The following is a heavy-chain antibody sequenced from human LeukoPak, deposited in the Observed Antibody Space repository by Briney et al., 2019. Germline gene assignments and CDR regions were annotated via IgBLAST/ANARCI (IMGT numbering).Heavy chain of an antibody. CDR3: SRGRLFGDY. CDR2: ISGSGSTI. CDR1: GFTLSSYD. V-gene: IGHV3-48*03. D-gene: IGHD3-16*01. Sequence: GSLRLSRAASGFTLSSYDMNWVRQAPGKGLEWVSYISGSGSTIYYADSVKGRFTISRDNAKNSLYLQMNSLRAEDTAVYYCSRGRLFGDYWGQGALVTVSS. J-gene: IGHJ4*02.